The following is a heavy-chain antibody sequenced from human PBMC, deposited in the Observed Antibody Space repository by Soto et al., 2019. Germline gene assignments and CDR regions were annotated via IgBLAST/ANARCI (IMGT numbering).Heavy chain of an antibody. Sequence: PGGSLRLSCAASGFTFDDYAMHWVRQAPGKGLEWVSGITWNSGSIAYADSVKGRFTISRDNSKNTLSLQMTALRVEDSSAYYCTKSSGGSSSVGMDYWGPGTLVTVSS. V-gene: IGHV3-9*01. CDR2: ITWNSGSI. CDR1: GFTFDDYA. J-gene: IGHJ4*02. CDR3: TKSSGGSSSVGMDY. D-gene: IGHD6-6*01.